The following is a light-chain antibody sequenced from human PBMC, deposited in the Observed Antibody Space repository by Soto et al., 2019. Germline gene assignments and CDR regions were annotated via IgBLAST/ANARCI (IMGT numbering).Light chain of an antibody. CDR1: SSNIGAGYD. J-gene: IGLJ3*02. V-gene: IGLV1-40*01. CDR2: RNS. CDR3: QSYDSSLSGSV. Sequence: QSVLTQPPLVSGAPGQRVTISCTGSSSNIGAGYDVHWYQQLPGTAPKLLIYRNSNRPSGVPDRVSGSKSGTSASLAITGLQAEDEADYYCQSYDSSLSGSVFGGGTKLTVL.